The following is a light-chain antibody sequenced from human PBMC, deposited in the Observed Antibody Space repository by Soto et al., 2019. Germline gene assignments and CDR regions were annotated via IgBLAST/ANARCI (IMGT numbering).Light chain of an antibody. CDR3: QQRDSWPLT. Sequence: EIVLTQSPATLSSSPGETATLSCRASQYVGTRLAWYQHKTGQAPRLLIYSASKRATGIPARFSGSGSGTDFTLTISSLEPEDFAFYYCQQRDSWPLTFGGGTKVDIK. V-gene: IGKV3-11*01. CDR1: QYVGTR. CDR2: SAS. J-gene: IGKJ4*01.